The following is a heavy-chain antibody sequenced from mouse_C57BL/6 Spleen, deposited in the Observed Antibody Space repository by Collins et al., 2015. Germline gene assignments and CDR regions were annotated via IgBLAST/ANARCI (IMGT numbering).Heavy chain of an antibody. Sequence: EVQLQQSGAELVRPGASVKLSCTASGFNIKDDYMHWVKQRPEQGLEWIGWIDPENGDTEYASKFQGKATITADTSSNTAYLQLSSLTSEDTAVYYCTIITTVKAYWGQGTLVTVSA. V-gene: IGHV14-4*01. J-gene: IGHJ3*01. CDR3: TIITTVKAY. CDR2: IDPENGDT. CDR1: GFNIKDDY. D-gene: IGHD1-1*01.